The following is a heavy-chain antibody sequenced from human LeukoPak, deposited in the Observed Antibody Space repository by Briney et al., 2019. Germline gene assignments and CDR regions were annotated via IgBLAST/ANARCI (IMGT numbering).Heavy chain of an antibody. D-gene: IGHD3-22*01. Sequence: SETLSLTCTVSGGSISSYYWSWIRQPPGKGLEWIGYIYYSGSTNYNPSLKSRVTISVDTSKNQFSLKLSSVTAADTAVYYCARADPRGYYYDSSGYPTLDYWGQGTLVTVSS. CDR1: GGSISSYY. CDR3: ARADPRGYYYDSSGYPTLDY. J-gene: IGHJ4*02. CDR2: IYYSGST. V-gene: IGHV4-59*12.